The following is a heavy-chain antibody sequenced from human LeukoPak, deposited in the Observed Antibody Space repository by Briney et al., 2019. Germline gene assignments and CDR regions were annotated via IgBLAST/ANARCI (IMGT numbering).Heavy chain of an antibody. CDR3: ARQLWGVPATNFDY. V-gene: IGHV1-2*02. CDR2: INPNSGGT. D-gene: IGHD2-2*01. CDR1: GYTFTGYY. J-gene: IGHJ4*02. Sequence: ASVKVSCKASGYTFTGYYMHWVRQAPGQGLEWMGWINPNSGGTNYAQKFQGRVTMTRDTSISTAYMDLSRLRSDDTAVYYCARQLWGVPATNFDYWGREPWSPSPQ.